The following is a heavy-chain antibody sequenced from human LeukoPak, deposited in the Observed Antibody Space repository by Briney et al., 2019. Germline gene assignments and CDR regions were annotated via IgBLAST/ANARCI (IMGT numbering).Heavy chain of an antibody. Sequence: SVKVSCKASGGTFSSYAISWVRQAPGQGLEWMGRIIPILGIANYAQKFQGRVTITADKSTSTAYMELSSLRPEDTAVYDCARAGIAAAGTYFDYWGQGTLVTVSS. CDR1: GGTFSSYA. V-gene: IGHV1-69*04. D-gene: IGHD6-13*01. J-gene: IGHJ4*02. CDR3: ARAGIAAAGTYFDY. CDR2: IIPILGIA.